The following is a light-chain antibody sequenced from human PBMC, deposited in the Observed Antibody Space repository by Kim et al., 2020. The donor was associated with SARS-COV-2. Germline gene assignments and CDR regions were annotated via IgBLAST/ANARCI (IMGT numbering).Light chain of an antibody. CDR3: QQYNNWPRT. J-gene: IGKJ1*01. CDR2: GAS. Sequence: EIVMTQSPSTLSVSQGERVTLSCRASQSVSSNLAWYQQKPGQAPRLLIYGASTRATGIPARFSGSGSGTEFTLTISSLQSEDFAVYYCQQYNNWPRTFGQGTKVDIK. V-gene: IGKV3-15*01. CDR1: QSVSSN.